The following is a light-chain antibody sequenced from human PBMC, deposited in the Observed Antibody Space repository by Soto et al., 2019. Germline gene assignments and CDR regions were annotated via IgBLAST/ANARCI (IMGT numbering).Light chain of an antibody. CDR2: EAS. J-gene: IGKJ4*01. Sequence: EIVLTQSPATLSLSPGERATLSCRASESVSTFLAWYQQKPGQAPRLLIYEASSRATGIPARFSGGGSGTEFTLTISSLQSEDFAVYYCQQYNNWPLTFGGGTKVDIK. CDR1: ESVSTF. CDR3: QQYNNWPLT. V-gene: IGKV3D-15*01.